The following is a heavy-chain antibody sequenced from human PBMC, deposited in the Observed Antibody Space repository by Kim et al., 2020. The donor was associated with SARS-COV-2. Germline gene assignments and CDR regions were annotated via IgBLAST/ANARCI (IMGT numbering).Heavy chain of an antibody. CDR1: GDSVSSNGAA. CDR2: TYYSSKWYN. J-gene: IGHJ3*01. CDR3: TRGWDAFGSASDL. D-gene: IGHD1-26*01. Sequence: SQTLSLTCAISGDSVSSNGAAWNWIRQSPSRGLEWLGRTYYSSKWYNEYGESVKSRVIINPDTSKNQVSLQLISVDSDDTAVYYCTRGWDAFGSASDLWGQGTMVTVSS. V-gene: IGHV6-1*01.